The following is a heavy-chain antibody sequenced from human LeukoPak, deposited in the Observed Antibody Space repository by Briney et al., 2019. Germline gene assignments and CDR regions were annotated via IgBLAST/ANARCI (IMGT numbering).Heavy chain of an antibody. J-gene: IGHJ4*02. CDR2: TYYRSKWYN. D-gene: IGHD6-19*01. Sequence: SQTLSLTCAISGDSVSSKSATWNWIRQSPSRGLEWLGRTYYRSKWYNDYAVSVKSRITINPDTSKNQFSLQLNSVTPEDTAVYYCAKGSSGWYEIGTFDYWGQGTLVTVSS. CDR3: AKGSSGWYEIGTFDY. CDR1: GDSVSSKSAT. V-gene: IGHV6-1*01.